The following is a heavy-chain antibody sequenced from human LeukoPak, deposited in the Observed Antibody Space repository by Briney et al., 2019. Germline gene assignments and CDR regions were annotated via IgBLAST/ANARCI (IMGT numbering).Heavy chain of an antibody. CDR2: ISSSSSTI. V-gene: IGHV3-48*01. Sequence: GGSLRLPCAASGFTFSSFGMNWVRQAPGKGLEWVSYISSSSSTIYYADSVKGRFTISRDNAKNSLYLQMNSLRAEDTAVYYCARGRLLWFGELGYWGQGTLVTVSS. CDR3: ARGRLLWFGELGY. D-gene: IGHD3-10*01. J-gene: IGHJ4*02. CDR1: GFTFSSFG.